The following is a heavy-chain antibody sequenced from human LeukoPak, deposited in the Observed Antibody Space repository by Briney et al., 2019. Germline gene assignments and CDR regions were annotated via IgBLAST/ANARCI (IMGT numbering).Heavy chain of an antibody. CDR3: ARDQLTYYFDSSGYYPLAY. D-gene: IGHD3-22*01. J-gene: IGHJ4*02. CDR1: GFTFSSYG. V-gene: IGHV3-30*02. Sequence: PGGSLRLSCAASGFTFSSYGMHWVRQAPGKGLEWVAFIQNDGSNKYYADSVKGRFTISRDNSKSTLYLQLNSLRAEDTAVYYCARDQLTYYFDSSGYYPLAYWGQGTLVTVSS. CDR2: IQNDGSNK.